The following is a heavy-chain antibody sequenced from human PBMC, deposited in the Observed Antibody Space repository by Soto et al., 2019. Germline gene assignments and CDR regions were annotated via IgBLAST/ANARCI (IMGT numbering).Heavy chain of an antibody. J-gene: IGHJ1*01. V-gene: IGHV4-34*01. Sequence: SVTLSLTCGVATGYCIGYDLRWVRQKPGKGLEWIGEINHFGSPNYNPSLKIRVAISIDTSKQQLSLILRSLTAADTAVYYRVNLDTRRCFYVTAFWGQRTLVIVSS. D-gene: IGHD3-10*02. CDR2: INHFGSP. CDR1: TGYCIGYD. CDR3: VNLDTRRCFYVTAF.